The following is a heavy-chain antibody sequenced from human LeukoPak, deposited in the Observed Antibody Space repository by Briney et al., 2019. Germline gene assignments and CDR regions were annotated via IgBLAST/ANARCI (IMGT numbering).Heavy chain of an antibody. CDR1: GGSISSSNW. CDR3: ARASDSSGYYYSDAFDI. D-gene: IGHD3-22*01. J-gene: IGHJ3*02. Sequence: PSETLSLTCTVSGGSISSSNWWSWVRQPPGKGLEWIGEIYHSGSTNYNPSLKSRVTISVDKSKDQFSLKLSSVTAADTAVYYCARASDSSGYYYSDAFDIWGQGTMVTVSS. V-gene: IGHV4-4*02. CDR2: IYHSGST.